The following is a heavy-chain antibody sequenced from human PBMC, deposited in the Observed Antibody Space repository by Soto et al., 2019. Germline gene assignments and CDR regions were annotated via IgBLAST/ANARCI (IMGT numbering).Heavy chain of an antibody. D-gene: IGHD6-25*01. CDR3: ARFTRGSSGDY. CDR2: IKEDGSDK. V-gene: IGHV3-7*01. CDR1: GFTFNPYW. Sequence: EVQLVESGGDLLQPGGSLRLSCVASGFTFNPYWMSWVRQAPGQGLEWVANIKEDGSDKDYVASVKGRFTISRDNAKNLLYLQMNRLGAGDTAMYYCARFTRGSSGDYWGQGTLVTVSS. J-gene: IGHJ4*02.